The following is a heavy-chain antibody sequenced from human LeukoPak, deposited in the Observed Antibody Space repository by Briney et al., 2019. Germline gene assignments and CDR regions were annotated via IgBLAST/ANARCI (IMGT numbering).Heavy chain of an antibody. J-gene: IGHJ4*02. CDR3: ARHPKGDVYQFDL. Sequence: SETLSLTCTVSGDYSGSYYWSWIRQPPGKGLEWIGYIYYTGSTNYNASLKGRVTISVDTSKNQFSLKVNPVTAADTAVYFCARHPKGDVYQFDLWGPGSLVTVSS. V-gene: IGHV4-59*08. CDR1: GDYSGSYY. D-gene: IGHD3-16*01. CDR2: IYYTGST.